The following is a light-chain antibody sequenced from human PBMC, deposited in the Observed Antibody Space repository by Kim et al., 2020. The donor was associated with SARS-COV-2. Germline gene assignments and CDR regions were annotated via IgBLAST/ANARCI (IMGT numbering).Light chain of an antibody. CDR2: GKN. V-gene: IGLV3-19*01. CDR3: NSRDSSGNHP. CDR1: SLRSYY. Sequence: SSELTQDPAVSVALGQTVRITCQGDSLRSYYASSYQQKPGQAPVLVIYGKNNRPSGIPDRFSGSSSGNTASLTITGAQAEDEADYYCNSRDSSGNHPFGG. J-gene: IGLJ3*02.